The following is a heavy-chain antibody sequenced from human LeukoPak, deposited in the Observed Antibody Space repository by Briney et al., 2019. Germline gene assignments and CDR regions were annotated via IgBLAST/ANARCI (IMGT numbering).Heavy chain of an antibody. CDR2: ISGSGGTT. J-gene: IGHJ4*02. D-gene: IGHD4-17*01. Sequence: GGSVRLSCGDSGFTFSNYAMSWVRQAPGKGLEWVSAISGSGGTTYYPDSVKGRFTISRDNSKNTLYLQMNSLRAEDTAVYYCAKGAHTYGDYEYWGQGTLVTVSS. CDR1: GFTFSNYA. V-gene: IGHV3-23*01. CDR3: AKGAHTYGDYEY.